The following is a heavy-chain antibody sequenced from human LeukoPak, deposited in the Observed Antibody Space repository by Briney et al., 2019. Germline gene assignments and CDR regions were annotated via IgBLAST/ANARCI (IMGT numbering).Heavy chain of an antibody. CDR2: MNANSGNT. Sequence: ASVKVSCKASGYTFTSYDINWVRQATGQGLEWMGWMNANSGNTGYAQKFQGRVTMTRNTSISTAYMELSSLRSEDTAVYYCARVGYSYGYSAYYYYGMDVWGQGTTVTVSS. V-gene: IGHV1-8*01. CDR1: GYTFTSYD. CDR3: ARVGYSYGYSAYYYYGMDV. J-gene: IGHJ6*02. D-gene: IGHD5-18*01.